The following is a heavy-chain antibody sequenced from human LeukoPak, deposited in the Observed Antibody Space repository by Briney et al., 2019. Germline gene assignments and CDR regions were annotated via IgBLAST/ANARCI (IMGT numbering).Heavy chain of an antibody. Sequence: GGSLRLSCAASGFTFSSYAMSWVRQAPGKGLEWVSAISGSGGSTYYADSVKGRFTISRDSSKNTLYLQMNSLRAEDTAVYYCALGTHSSGWYPYYFDYWGQGTLVTVSS. J-gene: IGHJ4*02. CDR1: GFTFSSYA. V-gene: IGHV3-23*01. D-gene: IGHD6-19*01. CDR2: ISGSGGST. CDR3: ALGTHSSGWYPYYFDY.